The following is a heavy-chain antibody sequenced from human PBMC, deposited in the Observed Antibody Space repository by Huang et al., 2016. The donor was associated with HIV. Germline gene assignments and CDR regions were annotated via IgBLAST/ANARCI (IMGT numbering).Heavy chain of an antibody. J-gene: IGHJ4*02. CDR3: ARGFNYYASDNLGVYYFDS. Sequence: QVQLKQWGAGLLKPSETLYLTCAVYGGAFRGSSWTWIRQLPEKGLEWIGDINQNGKIIYNPSLSARVTNSTDTSKNHFSLHLTSVTAADTALYYCARGFNYYASDNLGVYYFDSWGLGTLVTVSP. CDR2: INQNGKI. CDR1: GGAFRGSS. D-gene: IGHD3-10*01. V-gene: IGHV4-34*02.